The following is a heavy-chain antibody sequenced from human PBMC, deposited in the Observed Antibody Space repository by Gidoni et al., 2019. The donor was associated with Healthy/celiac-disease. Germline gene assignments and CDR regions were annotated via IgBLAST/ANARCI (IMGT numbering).Heavy chain of an antibody. CDR2: IFYSGST. V-gene: IGHV4-31*03. D-gene: IGHD3-3*01. CDR1: GGSISSGGYS. CDR3: ARYVFTIFGVVIPSGGMDV. J-gene: IGHJ6*02. Sequence: QVQLQESCPRLLKPSLTLSLTCTVSGGSISSGGYSWSWLRPHPGKGLEWIGYIFYSGSTYYNPSLKSRVTISVDTSKNQFSLKLSSVTAADTAVYYCARYVFTIFGVVIPSGGMDVWGQGTTVTVSS.